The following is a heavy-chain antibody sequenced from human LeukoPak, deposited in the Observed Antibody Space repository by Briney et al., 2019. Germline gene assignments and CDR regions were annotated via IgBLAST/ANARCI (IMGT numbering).Heavy chain of an antibody. Sequence: GGSLRLSCAASGFTFSNAWMSWVRQAPGKGLEWVSAISGSGGSTYYADSVKGRFTISRDNSKNTLYLQMNSLRAEDTAVYYCAKDDEMYYYDSSGYYGYWGQGTLVTVSS. CDR2: ISGSGGST. CDR3: AKDDEMYYYDSSGYYGY. D-gene: IGHD3-22*01. CDR1: GFTFSNAW. V-gene: IGHV3-23*01. J-gene: IGHJ4*02.